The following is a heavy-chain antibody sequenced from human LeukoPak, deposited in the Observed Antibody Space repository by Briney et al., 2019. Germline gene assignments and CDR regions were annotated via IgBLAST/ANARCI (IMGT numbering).Heavy chain of an antibody. J-gene: IGHJ3*02. Sequence: SETLSLTCTVSGGSISSYYWSWIRQPAGKGLEWIGRIYTSGSTNYNPSLKSRVTMSVDTSKNQFSLKLSSVTAADTAVYYCARISLMAYSSGSYYLDAFDIWGQGTMVTVSS. CDR1: GGSISSYY. CDR2: IYTSGST. CDR3: ARISLMAYSSGSYYLDAFDI. D-gene: IGHD3-10*01. V-gene: IGHV4-4*07.